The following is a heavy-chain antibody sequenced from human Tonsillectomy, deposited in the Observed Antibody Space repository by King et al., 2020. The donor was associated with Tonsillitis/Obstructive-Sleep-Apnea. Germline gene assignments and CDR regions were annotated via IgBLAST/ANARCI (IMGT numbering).Heavy chain of an antibody. CDR3: ARGYSRSSGAFGY. V-gene: IGHV3-33*01. Sequence: VQLVESGGGVVQPGRSLRLSCTASGFSFSSYGMHWVRQAPGKGLEWVTVIWYDGSNKYYADSVKGRFTISRDDSKNTLYLQMSSLRADDTAVYYCARGYSRSSGAFGYWGQGTLVTVSS. CDR2: IWYDGSNK. CDR1: GFSFSSYG. D-gene: IGHD6-6*01. J-gene: IGHJ4*02.